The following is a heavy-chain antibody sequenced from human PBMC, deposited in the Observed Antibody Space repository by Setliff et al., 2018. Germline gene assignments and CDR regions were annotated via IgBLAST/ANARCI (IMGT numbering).Heavy chain of an antibody. D-gene: IGHD4-17*01. CDR2: TYDSGST. Sequence: SETLSLTCTVSGGPVTRTTTFWGWVRQTPGKGLEWIGSTYDSGSTYYNPSLNSRVTISEDTSKNQFSLKLTSVTAADAAVYYCARAAVTSGARADYFDNWGRGTMVTVSS. J-gene: IGHJ4*02. V-gene: IGHV4-39*07. CDR3: ARAAVTSGARADYFDN. CDR1: GGPVTRTTTF.